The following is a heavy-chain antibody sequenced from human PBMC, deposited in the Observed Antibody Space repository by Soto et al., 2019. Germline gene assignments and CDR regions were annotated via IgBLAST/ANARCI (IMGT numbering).Heavy chain of an antibody. V-gene: IGHV3-30*18. J-gene: IGHJ6*02. CDR2: ISYDGSNK. CDR3: AKDLRAPYYYGMDV. CDR1: GFTFSSYG. Sequence: QVQLVESGGGVVQPGRSLRLSCAASGFTFSSYGMHWVRQAPGTGLEWVAVISYDGSNKYYADSVKGRFTISRDNSKNTLYLQMNSLRGEDTAVYYCAKDLRAPYYYGMDVWGQGTTVTVSS.